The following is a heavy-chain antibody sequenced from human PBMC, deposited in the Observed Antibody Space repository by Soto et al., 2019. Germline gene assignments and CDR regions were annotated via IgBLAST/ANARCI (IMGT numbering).Heavy chain of an antibody. Sequence: QLQLQESGPGLVKTSETLSLTCIVSGDSISSSSYYWGWIRQPPGKGLEWMGSVYFSGATNYNSALKSRVTISVDTSKNQCSLKLSSVTAADTAVYYCARVRRSGWYLDYWGQGTLVTVSS. D-gene: IGHD6-19*01. J-gene: IGHJ4*02. CDR2: VYFSGAT. V-gene: IGHV4-39*01. CDR3: ARVRRSGWYLDY. CDR1: GDSISSSSYY.